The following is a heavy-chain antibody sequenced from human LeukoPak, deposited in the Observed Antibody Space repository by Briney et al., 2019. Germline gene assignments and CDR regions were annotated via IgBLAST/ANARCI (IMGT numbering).Heavy chain of an antibody. CDR2: IYYSGST. J-gene: IGHJ5*02. V-gene: IGHV4-59*01. D-gene: IGHD3-3*01. CDR3: ARHSGVLRWVRKGEDNGFDP. Sequence: PSETLSLTCAVSGGSISSYYWSWIRQPPGKGLEWIGYIYYSGSTNYNPSLKSRVTISVDTSKNQFSLKLSSLTAADTAVYYCARHSGVLRWVRKGEDNGFDPWGQGTLVTVSS. CDR1: GGSISSYY.